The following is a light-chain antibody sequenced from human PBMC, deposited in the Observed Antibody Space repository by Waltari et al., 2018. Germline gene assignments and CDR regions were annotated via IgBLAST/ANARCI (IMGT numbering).Light chain of an antibody. CDR3: QQYYSTPQT. V-gene: IGKV3-15*01. CDR1: QSISIN. J-gene: IGKJ2*01. CDR2: GSS. Sequence: EIVMTQSPATLSVPPGGRATVPCRASQSISINLAWYQQKPGLAPRLLIYGSSTRAPGIPARFSGSGSGTEFTLTISSLQAEDVAVYYCQQYYSTPQTFGQGTKLEIK.